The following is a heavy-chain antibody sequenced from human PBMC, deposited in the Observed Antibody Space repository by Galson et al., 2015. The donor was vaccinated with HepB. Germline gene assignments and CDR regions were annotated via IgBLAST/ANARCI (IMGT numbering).Heavy chain of an antibody. CDR1: GFTFSSYA. CDR2: ISYDGSNK. Sequence: SLRLSCAASGFTFSSYAMHWVRQAPGKGLEWVAVISYDGSNKYYADSVKGRFTISRDNSKNTLYLQMNSLRAEDTAVYYCAGIAVAADAFDIWGQGAMVTVSS. CDR3: AGIAVAADAFDI. D-gene: IGHD6-19*01. V-gene: IGHV3-30*04. J-gene: IGHJ3*02.